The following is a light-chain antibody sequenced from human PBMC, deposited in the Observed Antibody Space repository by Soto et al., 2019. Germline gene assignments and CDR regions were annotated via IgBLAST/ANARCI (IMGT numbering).Light chain of an antibody. CDR2: AAS. CDR3: QQSYSTPLT. Sequence: DIQMTQSPSSLSASVGDRVTITCRASQSIRSYLNWYQQKPGKAPKLPIYAASSLQSGVPSRFSGSGSGTDFTLTISSLQPEDFATYYCQQSYSTPLTFGGGTKVEIK. CDR1: QSIRSY. J-gene: IGKJ4*01. V-gene: IGKV1-39*01.